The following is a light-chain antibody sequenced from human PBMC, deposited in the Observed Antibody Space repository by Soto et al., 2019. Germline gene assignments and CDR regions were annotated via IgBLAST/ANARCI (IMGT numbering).Light chain of an antibody. CDR3: QQRSNWPPIT. CDR1: QSVRSY. Sequence: EIVLTPSPATLSLSPGERATLSCRASQSVRSYLAWYQQKPGQAPRLLIYDASNRATGIPARFSGSGSGTDFTLTISSLEPEDFAVYYCQQRSNWPPITFGQGTRLEIK. CDR2: DAS. J-gene: IGKJ5*01. V-gene: IGKV3-11*01.